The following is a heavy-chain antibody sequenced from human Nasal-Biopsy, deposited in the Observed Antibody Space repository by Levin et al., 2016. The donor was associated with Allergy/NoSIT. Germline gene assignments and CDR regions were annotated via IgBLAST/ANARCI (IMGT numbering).Heavy chain of an antibody. CDR1: GYSFSVYW. D-gene: IGHD2-15*01. CDR2: IDPSDSRT. V-gene: IGHV5-10-1*01. CDR3: AGPISHCSGGACYSLDY. Sequence: GESLKISCKGSGYSFSVYWIGWVRQMPGKGLEWIGTIDPSDSRTTYSPSFQGHVTISVDKSINTVYLQWSSLQASDSAMYYCAGPISHCSGGACYSLDYWGQGSLVTVSS. J-gene: IGHJ4*02.